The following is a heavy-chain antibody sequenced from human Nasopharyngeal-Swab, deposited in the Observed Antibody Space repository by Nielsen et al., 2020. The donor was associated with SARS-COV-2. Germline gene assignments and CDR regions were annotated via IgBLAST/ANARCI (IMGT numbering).Heavy chain of an antibody. CDR2: IYYSGST. Sequence: SETLSLTCTVSGGSISSYYWSWIRQPPGKGLEWIGYIYYSGSTNYNPSLKSRVTISVDTSKNQFSLKLCSVTAADTAVYYCASIPRIAAAGARYFDYWGQGTLVTVSS. CDR1: GGSISSYY. CDR3: ASIPRIAAAGARYFDY. J-gene: IGHJ4*02. D-gene: IGHD6-13*01. V-gene: IGHV4-59*01.